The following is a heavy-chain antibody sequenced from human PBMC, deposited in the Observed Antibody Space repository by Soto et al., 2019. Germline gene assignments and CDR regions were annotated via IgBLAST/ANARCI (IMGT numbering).Heavy chain of an antibody. CDR3: ARDAAVGLFDY. V-gene: IGHV1-18*01. CDR2: INPYNGNT. J-gene: IGHJ4*02. D-gene: IGHD1-26*01. CDR1: GYTFTSYG. Sequence: VSVKVSCKASGYTFTSYGISWVRQAPGQGLEWMGWINPYNGNTKYAQKLQGRVTMTTDTSTSTAYMELRSLRSDDTAVYYCARDAAVGLFDYWGQGTLVTVSS.